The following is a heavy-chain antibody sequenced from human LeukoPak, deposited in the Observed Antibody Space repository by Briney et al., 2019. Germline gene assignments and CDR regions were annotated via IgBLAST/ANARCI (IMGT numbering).Heavy chain of an antibody. CDR1: GYTFTGYY. CDR2: IDPNSGGT. J-gene: IGHJ6*02. D-gene: IGHD3-10*01. V-gene: IGHV1-2*02. CDR3: ARVPPWYYGMDV. Sequence: ASVKVSCKASGYTFTGYYMHWVRQAPGQGLEWMGWIDPNSGGTNYAQKFQGRDTMTRDTSISTAYMELSRLRSDDTAVYYCARVPPWYYGMDVWGQGTTVTVSS.